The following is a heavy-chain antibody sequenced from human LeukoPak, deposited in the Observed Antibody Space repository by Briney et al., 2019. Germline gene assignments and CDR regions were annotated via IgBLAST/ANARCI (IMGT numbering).Heavy chain of an antibody. J-gene: IGHJ6*02. Sequence: PSETLSLTCTVSGGSISSNYWSWIRQPPGKGLEWIGYIYYSGSTNYNPSLKSRVTISVDTSKNQFSLKLSSVTAADTAVYYCARQPGVVVAATDYYYGMDVWGQGTTVTVSS. D-gene: IGHD2-15*01. CDR1: GGSISSNY. V-gene: IGHV4-59*08. CDR3: ARQPGVVVAATDYYYGMDV. CDR2: IYYSGST.